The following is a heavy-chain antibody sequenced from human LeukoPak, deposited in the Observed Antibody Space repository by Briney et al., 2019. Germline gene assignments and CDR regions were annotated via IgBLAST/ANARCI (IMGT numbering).Heavy chain of an antibody. J-gene: IGHJ6*03. CDR2: IIPIFGTA. Sequence: SVKVSCKASGGTFSSYAISWVRQAPGQGLEWMGGIIPIFGTANYAQKFRGTVTITTDESTSTAYMELSSLRSEDTAVYYCASALDPIAARPDYYHYYMDVWGKGTTVTVSS. D-gene: IGHD6-6*01. CDR1: GGTFSSYA. CDR3: ASALDPIAARPDYYHYYMDV. V-gene: IGHV1-69*05.